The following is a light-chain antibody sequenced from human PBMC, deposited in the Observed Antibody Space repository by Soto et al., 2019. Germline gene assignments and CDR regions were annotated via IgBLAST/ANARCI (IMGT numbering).Light chain of an antibody. CDR1: QSVRSSY. V-gene: IGKV3-20*01. CDR3: QQYTSSLYT. J-gene: IGKJ2*01. CDR2: GAS. Sequence: ESVLTQSPGTLSLSPGEGATLSCRASQSVRSSYLAWYQQKPGQSPRLLIYGASSRATGTPDRFSGSGSGTDFTLTISRLEPDDFAVYYCQQYTSSLYTFGQGTKLEI.